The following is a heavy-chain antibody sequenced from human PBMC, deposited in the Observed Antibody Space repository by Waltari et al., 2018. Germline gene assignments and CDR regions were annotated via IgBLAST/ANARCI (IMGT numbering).Heavy chain of an antibody. J-gene: IGHJ5*02. CDR2: SDYNGRT. V-gene: IGHV4-59*08. CDR1: GGSIRGYY. CDR3: ARHRGYGSTWGWFDP. Sequence: QVQLQESGPGLVKPSETLSLTCTVPGGSIRGYYWSWIRQPPGKGLEWIGYSDYNGRTNYKPSLNTRVTISLDTSKNQVSLRLSSVTATDTAVYYCARHRGYGSTWGWFDPWGQGTLVTVSS. D-gene: IGHD6-13*01.